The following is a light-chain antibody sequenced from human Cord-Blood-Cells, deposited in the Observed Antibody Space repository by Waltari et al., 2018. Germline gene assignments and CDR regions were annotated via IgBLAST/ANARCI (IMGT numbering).Light chain of an antibody. V-gene: IGKV3-11*01. Sequence: EIVVTHSPALLSLSPGERGTLSCRASQSVSSYLAWYQQKPGQAPRLLIYDASNRATGIPARFSGSGSGTDFTLTISSLEPEDFAVYYCQQRSNWPPYTFGQGTKLEIK. CDR3: QQRSNWPPYT. J-gene: IGKJ2*01. CDR1: QSVSSY. CDR2: DAS.